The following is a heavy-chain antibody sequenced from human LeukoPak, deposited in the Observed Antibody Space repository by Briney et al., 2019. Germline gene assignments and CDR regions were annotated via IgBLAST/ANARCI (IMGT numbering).Heavy chain of an antibody. CDR2: IIPIFGTA. Sequence: SVKVSCKASGGTFSSYAISWVRQAPGQGLEWMGGIIPIFGTANYAQKFQGRVTITADESTSTAYMELSSLRSEDTAVYYCARNPAEGYSYGYWNYFDYWGQGTLVTVSS. CDR1: GGTFSSYA. V-gene: IGHV1-69*01. J-gene: IGHJ4*02. D-gene: IGHD5-18*01. CDR3: ARNPAEGYSYGYWNYFDY.